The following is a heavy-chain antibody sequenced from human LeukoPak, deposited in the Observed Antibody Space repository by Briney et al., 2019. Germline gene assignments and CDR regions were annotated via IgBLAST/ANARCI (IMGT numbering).Heavy chain of an antibody. CDR3: VRGYSGYPYYLDY. J-gene: IGHJ4*02. D-gene: IGHD5-12*01. CDR2: ISYSGST. Sequence: SSETLALTCTVSGGSISSSSYYWGWIRQPPGKGLEWIGYISYSGSTSSHPSLKSRVTISLDMSKSQFSLKLTSVTAADTAVYYCVRGYSGYPYYLDYWGQGTLVTVSS. CDR1: GGSISSSSYY. V-gene: IGHV4-61*05.